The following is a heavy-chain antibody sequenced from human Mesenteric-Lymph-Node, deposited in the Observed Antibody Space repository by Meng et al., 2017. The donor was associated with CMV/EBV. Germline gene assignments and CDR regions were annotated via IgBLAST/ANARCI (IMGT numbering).Heavy chain of an antibody. CDR2: ISSSSSYI. V-gene: IGHV3-11*06. CDR1: GFTFSDHY. D-gene: IGHD6-13*01. J-gene: IGHJ5*02. Sequence: GESLKISCAASGFTFSDHYMSWIRQAPGKGLEWVSYISSSSSYIYYADSVKGRFTISRDNAKNSLYLQMNSLRAEDTAVYYCARGHSSSWYLRTWGQGTLVTVSS. CDR3: ARGHSSSWYLRT.